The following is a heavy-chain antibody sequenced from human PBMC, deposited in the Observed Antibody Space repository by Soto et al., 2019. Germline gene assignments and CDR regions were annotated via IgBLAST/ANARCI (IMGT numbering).Heavy chain of an antibody. CDR3: ALPGIAVAGSHGMDV. CDR2: INHSGST. Sequence: SETLSLTCAVYGGSFSGYYWSWIRQPPGKGLEWIGEINHSGSTNYNPSLKSRVTISVDTSKNQFPLKLSSVTAADTAVYYCALPGIAVAGSHGMDVWGQGTTVTVSS. D-gene: IGHD6-19*01. CDR1: GGSFSGYY. V-gene: IGHV4-34*01. J-gene: IGHJ6*02.